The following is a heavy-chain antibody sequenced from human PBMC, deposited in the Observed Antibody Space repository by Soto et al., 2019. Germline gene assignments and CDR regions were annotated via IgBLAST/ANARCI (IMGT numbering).Heavy chain of an antibody. CDR2: ISYDGSNK. D-gene: IGHD3-9*01. V-gene: IGHV3-30*03. J-gene: IGHJ6*02. CDR3: AREVHYDILTGYYSDGMDV. Sequence: GGSLRLSCAASGFTFSSYGMHWVRQAPGKGLEWVAVISYDGSNKYYADSVKGRFTISRDNAKSSLYLQMNSLRAEDTAVYYCAREVHYDILTGYYSDGMDVWGQGTTVTVSS. CDR1: GFTFSSYG.